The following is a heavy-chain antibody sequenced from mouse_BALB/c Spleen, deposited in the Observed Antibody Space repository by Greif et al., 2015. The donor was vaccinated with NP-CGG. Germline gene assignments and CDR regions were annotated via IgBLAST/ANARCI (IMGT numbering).Heavy chain of an antibody. D-gene: IGHD2-14*01. V-gene: IGHV6-6*02. J-gene: IGHJ3*01. CDR2: IRLKSDNYAT. CDR3: TTGRYDGFAY. Sequence: EVKLMESGGGLVQPGGSMKLSCVASGFTFSSYWMSWARQSPEKGLEWVAEIRLKSDNYATHYAESVKGKFTISRDDSKSRLYLQMKSLRAEDTGIYYCTTGRYDGFAYWGQGTLVTVSA. CDR1: GFTFSSYW.